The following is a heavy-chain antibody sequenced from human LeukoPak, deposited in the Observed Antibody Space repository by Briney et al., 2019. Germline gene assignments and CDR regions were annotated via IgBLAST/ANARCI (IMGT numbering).Heavy chain of an antibody. D-gene: IGHD3-22*01. CDR3: GGATVVTALDV. J-gene: IGHJ6*04. CDR2: IKQDGSEK. Sequence: GGSLTLSCAASGFTFSSYWMSWVRQAPGKGLEWVANIKQDGSEKYYVDSVKGRFTISRDNAKNSLYLQMNSLRAEDTAVYYCGGATVVTALDVWGKGTTVTVSS. V-gene: IGHV3-7*01. CDR1: GFTFSSYW.